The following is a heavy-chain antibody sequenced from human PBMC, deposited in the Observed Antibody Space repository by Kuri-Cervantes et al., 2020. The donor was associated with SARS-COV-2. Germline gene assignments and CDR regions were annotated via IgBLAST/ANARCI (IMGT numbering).Heavy chain of an antibody. V-gene: IGHV1-8*02. CDR2: MNPDTGNS. D-gene: IGHD3-10*01. CDR1: GYTFTSYY. J-gene: IGHJ4*02. CDR3: ARYFGFGEFSDYFDY. Sequence: ASVKVSCKASGYTFTSYYMHWVRQAPGQGLEWMGWMNPDTGNSGCAENFRGRVTMTRDTSISTAYMELRSLRSDDTAVYYCARYFGFGEFSDYFDYWGQGALVTVSS.